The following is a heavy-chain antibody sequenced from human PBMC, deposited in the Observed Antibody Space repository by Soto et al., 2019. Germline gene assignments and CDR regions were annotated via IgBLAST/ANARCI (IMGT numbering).Heavy chain of an antibody. V-gene: IGHV4-59*01. Sequence: SETLSLTCTVSGGSISSYYWSWIRQPPEKGLEWIGYIYYSGSTNYNPSLKSRVTISVDTSKNQFSLKLSSVTAADTAVYYCARENSGYDYGYYFDYWGQGTLVTVSS. D-gene: IGHD5-12*01. CDR1: GGSISSYY. CDR3: ARENSGYDYGYYFDY. CDR2: IYYSGST. J-gene: IGHJ4*02.